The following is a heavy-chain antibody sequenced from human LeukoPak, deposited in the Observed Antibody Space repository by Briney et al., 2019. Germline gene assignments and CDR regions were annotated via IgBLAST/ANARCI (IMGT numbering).Heavy chain of an antibody. J-gene: IGHJ4*02. D-gene: IGHD3-9*01. CDR3: ASPGYDILTPLDY. Sequence: QSAGSLRLSCAASGFTFSSYAMSWVRQAPGKGLEWVSAIGGSGGSTYYADSVKGRFTISRDNSKNTLYLQMNSLRAEDTAVYYCASPGYDILTPLDYWGQGTLVTVSS. V-gene: IGHV3-23*01. CDR1: GFTFSSYA. CDR2: IGGSGGST.